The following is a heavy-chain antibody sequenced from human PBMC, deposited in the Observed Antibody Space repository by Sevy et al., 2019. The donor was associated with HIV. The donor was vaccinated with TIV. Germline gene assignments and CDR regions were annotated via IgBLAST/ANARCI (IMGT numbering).Heavy chain of an antibody. Sequence: GGSLRLSCAASGFTFSNAWMSWVRQAPGKVLEWVGRIKSKTDGGTTDYAAPVKGRFTISRNDSKNTLYLQMNSLKTEDTAVYYCTTDRALSSRSVVVVAATSEYFQHWGQGTLVTVSS. J-gene: IGHJ1*01. D-gene: IGHD2-15*01. CDR3: TTDRALSSRSVVVVAATSEYFQH. CDR1: GFTFSNAW. V-gene: IGHV3-15*01. CDR2: IKSKTDGGTT.